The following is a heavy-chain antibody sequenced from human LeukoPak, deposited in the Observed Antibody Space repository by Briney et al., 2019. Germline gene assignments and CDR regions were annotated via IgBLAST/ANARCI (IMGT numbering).Heavy chain of an antibody. D-gene: IGHD6-13*01. J-gene: IGHJ4*02. V-gene: IGHV1-18*01. CDR2: ISAYNGNT. CDR1: GYTFASYG. CDR3: ARIHSRVWANFDY. Sequence: ASVKVSCKASGYTFASYGISWVRQAPGQGLEWMGWISAYNGNTNYAQKVQGRVTMTTDTSTNTAYMELRSLRSDDTAVYYCARIHSRVWANFDYWGEGTLVTVSS.